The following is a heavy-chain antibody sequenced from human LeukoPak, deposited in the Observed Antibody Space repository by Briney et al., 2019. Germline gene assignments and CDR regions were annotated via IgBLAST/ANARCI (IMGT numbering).Heavy chain of an antibody. CDR2: IRYDGSNK. CDR1: GFTFSSYG. V-gene: IGHV3-30*02. Sequence: GGSLRLSCAASGFTFSSYGMHWVRQAPGKGLEWVAFIRYDGSNKYYADSVKGRFTISRDNSKNTLYVQMNSLRAEDTAVYYCARDHPSMADAFDIWGQGTMVTVSS. D-gene: IGHD2/OR15-2a*01. CDR3: ARDHPSMADAFDI. J-gene: IGHJ3*02.